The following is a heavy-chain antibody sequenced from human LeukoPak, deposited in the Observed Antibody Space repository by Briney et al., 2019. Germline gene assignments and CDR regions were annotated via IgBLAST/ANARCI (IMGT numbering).Heavy chain of an antibody. CDR2: IYYSGST. Sequence: SETLSLTCAVSGGSISSSNWWSWVRQPPGKGLEWIGSIYYSGSTYYNPSLKSRVTISVDTSKNQFSLKLSSVTAADTAVYYCARQSPFYDFWSGYYGNWFDPWGQGTLVTVSS. CDR3: ARQSPFYDFWSGYYGNWFDP. D-gene: IGHD3-3*01. V-gene: IGHV4-39*01. J-gene: IGHJ5*02. CDR1: GGSISSSNW.